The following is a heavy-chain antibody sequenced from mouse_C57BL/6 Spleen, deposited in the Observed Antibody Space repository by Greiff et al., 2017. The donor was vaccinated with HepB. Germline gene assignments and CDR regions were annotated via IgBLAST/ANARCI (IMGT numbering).Heavy chain of an antibody. CDR1: GYSITSGYY. CDR2: ISYDGSN. D-gene: IGHD1-1*02. Sequence: EVKVEESGPGLVKPSQSLSLTCSVTGYSITSGYYWNWIRQFPGNKLEWMGYISYDGSNNYNPSLKNRISITRDTSKNQFFLKLNSVTTEDTATYYCARDGVYAMDYWGQRTSVTVSS. CDR3: ARDGVYAMDY. J-gene: IGHJ4*01. V-gene: IGHV3-6*01.